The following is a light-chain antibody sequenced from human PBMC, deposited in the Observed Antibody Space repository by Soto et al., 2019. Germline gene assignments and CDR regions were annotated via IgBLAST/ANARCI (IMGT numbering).Light chain of an antibody. CDR3: QQYKNWPLVT. Sequence: EIVMTQSPATLSVSPGERATLSCRASQSVSSNLAWYQQKPGQGPRLLISAVSTRATGIPARFSGSGSGTEFALTISSLQSEDFAVYYCQQYKNWPLVTFGGGTKVEIK. V-gene: IGKV3D-15*01. CDR2: AVS. CDR1: QSVSSN. J-gene: IGKJ4*01.